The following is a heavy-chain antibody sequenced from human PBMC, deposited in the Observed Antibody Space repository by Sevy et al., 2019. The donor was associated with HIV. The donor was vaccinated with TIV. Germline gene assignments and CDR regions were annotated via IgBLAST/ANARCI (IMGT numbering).Heavy chain of an antibody. CDR3: ARETYYYDSSGYSTHQDYGMDV. CDR2: IYYSGST. J-gene: IGHJ6*02. D-gene: IGHD3-22*01. CDR1: GGSISSYD. V-gene: IGHV4-59*01. Sequence: SETLSLTCTVSGGSISSYDWSWIRQPPGKGLEWIGYIYYSGSTNYNPSLKSRVTISVDTSKNQFSLKLSSVTAAETAVYYCARETYYYDSSGYSTHQDYGMDVWGQGTTVTVSS.